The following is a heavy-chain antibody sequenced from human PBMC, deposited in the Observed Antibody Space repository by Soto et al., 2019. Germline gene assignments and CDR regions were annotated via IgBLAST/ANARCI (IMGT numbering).Heavy chain of an antibody. CDR3: ARTLYGDNVDY. CDR2: MNPNSGNT. D-gene: IGHD4-17*01. V-gene: IGHV1-8*01. Sequence: QAIGQGLEWMGWMNPNSGNTGYAQKFQGRVTMTRNTSISTAYMELSSLRSEDTAVYYCARTLYGDNVDYWGQGTLVTVSS. J-gene: IGHJ4*02.